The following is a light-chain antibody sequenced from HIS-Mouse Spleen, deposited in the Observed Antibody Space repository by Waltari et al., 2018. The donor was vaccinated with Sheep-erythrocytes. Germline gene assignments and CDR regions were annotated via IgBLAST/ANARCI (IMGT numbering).Light chain of an antibody. CDR3: AAWDDSLNGVV. J-gene: IGLJ2*01. CDR2: DVS. V-gene: IGLV2-11*01. CDR1: SSDVGGYNY. Sequence: QSALTQPRSVSGSPGQSVTISCTGTSSDVGGYNYVSWYPQHPGKAPKLMIYDVSKRPSGVPDRVSGSKSGTSASLAISGLQSEDEADYYCAAWDDSLNGVVFGGGTKLTVL.